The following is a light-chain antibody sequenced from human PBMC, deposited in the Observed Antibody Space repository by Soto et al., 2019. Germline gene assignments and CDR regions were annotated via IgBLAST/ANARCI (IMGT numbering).Light chain of an antibody. CDR2: AAS. V-gene: IGKV1-6*01. CDR3: LQDYNYPYS. CDR1: QSVRSN. J-gene: IGKJ2*01. Sequence: MTQSPATLSVSPGERVTLSCRASQSVRSNLAWYQQKPGKAPKLLIYAASSLQSGVPSRFSGSGSGTDFALTIGSLQPEDFATYFCLQDYNYPYSFGQGTKLEIK.